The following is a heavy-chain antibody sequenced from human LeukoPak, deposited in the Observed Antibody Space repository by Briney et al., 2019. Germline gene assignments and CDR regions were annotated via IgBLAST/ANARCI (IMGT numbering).Heavy chain of an antibody. Sequence: PGGSLRLSCAASGFTFDDYAMHWVRQAPGKGLEWVSGISWNSGSIGYADSVKGRFTIPRDNAKNSLYLQMNSLRAEDTALYYCAKDMREGDGYTFSYWGQGTLVTVSS. J-gene: IGHJ4*02. D-gene: IGHD5-24*01. CDR2: ISWNSGSI. CDR1: GFTFDDYA. V-gene: IGHV3-9*01. CDR3: AKDMREGDGYTFSY.